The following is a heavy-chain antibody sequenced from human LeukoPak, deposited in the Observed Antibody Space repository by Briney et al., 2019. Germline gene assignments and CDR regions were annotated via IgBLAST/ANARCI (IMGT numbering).Heavy chain of an antibody. D-gene: IGHD3-16*01. CDR3: ARLWGYFDY. V-gene: IGHV4-39*01. J-gene: IGHJ4*02. CDR1: GGSISSSSYY. Sequence: PSETLSLTCTVSGGSISSSSYYWGWIRQPPGKGLAWIGSIYYSGSTYYNPSLKSRVTISVDTSKNQFSLKLSSVTAADTAVYYCARLWGYFDYWGQGTLVTVSS. CDR2: IYYSGST.